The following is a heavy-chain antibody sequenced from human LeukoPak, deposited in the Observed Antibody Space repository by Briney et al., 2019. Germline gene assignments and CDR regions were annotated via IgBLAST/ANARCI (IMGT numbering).Heavy chain of an antibody. CDR2: ISNSGSYI. CDR1: GFTFTRYS. V-gene: IGHV3-21*01. J-gene: IGHJ4*02. Sequence: GSLRLSCAASGFTFTRYSMNWVRQAPGKGLEWVSSISNSGSYIFYAQSVEGRFIISRDNAKNSHYLQMNSLRVDDTAVYFCARGTYRSSSPSIGMPYYLDYWGQGILVTVSS. D-gene: IGHD6-6*01. CDR3: ARGTYRSSSPSIGMPYYLDY.